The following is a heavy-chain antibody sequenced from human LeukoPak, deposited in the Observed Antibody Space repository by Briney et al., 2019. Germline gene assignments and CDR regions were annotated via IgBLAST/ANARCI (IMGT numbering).Heavy chain of an antibody. CDR3: GTCGGGSCYGAFDI. Sequence: SETLPLTCTVSGGSISSYYWSWIRQPPGKGLEWIGYIYYSGSTNYNPSLKSRVTISVDTSKNQFSLKLSSVTAADTAVYYCGTCGGGSCYGAFDIWGQGTMVTVSS. J-gene: IGHJ3*02. CDR1: GGSISSYY. CDR2: IYYSGST. V-gene: IGHV4-59*01. D-gene: IGHD2-15*01.